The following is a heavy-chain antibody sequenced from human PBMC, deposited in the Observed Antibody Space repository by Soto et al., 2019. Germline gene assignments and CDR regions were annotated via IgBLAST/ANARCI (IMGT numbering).Heavy chain of an antibody. CDR2: MSAYNGNT. CDR3: ARLPVGYYYDSSGLFDY. CDR1: GYTFGSYG. J-gene: IGHJ4*02. Sequence: GASVKVSCKASGYTFGSYGITWVRQAPGQGLEWMGWMSAYNGNTNYAQKLQGRVTMTTDTSTSTAYMELRSLRSDDTAVYYCARLPVGYYYDSSGLFDYWGQGTLVTVSS. D-gene: IGHD3-22*01. V-gene: IGHV1-18*04.